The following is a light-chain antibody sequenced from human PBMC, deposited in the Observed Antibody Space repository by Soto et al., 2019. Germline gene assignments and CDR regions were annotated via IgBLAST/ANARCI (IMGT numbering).Light chain of an antibody. Sequence: QSVLTQPPSASGTPGQRVTISCSGSSSNIGTYSVSWYQQFPVTAPRLLIYSDNQRPSGVPDRFSASKSGASASLAISGLQSEDEADFYCAAWDDSLNGCVFGTGTKLTVL. V-gene: IGLV1-44*01. CDR2: SDN. J-gene: IGLJ1*01. CDR1: SSNIGTYS. CDR3: AAWDDSLNGCV.